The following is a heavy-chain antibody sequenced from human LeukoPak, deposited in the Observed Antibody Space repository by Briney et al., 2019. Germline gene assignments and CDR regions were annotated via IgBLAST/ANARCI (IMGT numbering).Heavy chain of an antibody. D-gene: IGHD3-22*01. CDR3: ARTNYYNSSGSIDY. J-gene: IGHJ4*02. V-gene: IGHV4-39*07. Sequence: SETLSLTCTVSGGSISSPSFCWAWIRQSPGKGLEWIGYIYYSGSTYSSPSLKSRVTMSVDTSKRQFSLKLRSVTAADTAMYYCARTNYYNSSGSIDYWGQGTLVTVSS. CDR2: IYYSGST. CDR1: GGSISSPSFC.